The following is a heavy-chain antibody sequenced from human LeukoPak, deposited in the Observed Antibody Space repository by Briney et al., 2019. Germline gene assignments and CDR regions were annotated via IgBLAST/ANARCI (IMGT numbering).Heavy chain of an antibody. J-gene: IGHJ6*02. CDR2: INHSGST. CDR3: ARVRHSNFPPQLDLSHGMDV. D-gene: IGHD4-11*01. Sequence: SETLSLTCAVYGGSFSGYYWSWIRQPPGKGLEWIGEINHSGSTNYNPSLKSRVTISVDTSKNQFSLKLSSVTAADTAVYYCARVRHSNFPPQLDLSHGMDVWGQGTTVTVSS. V-gene: IGHV4-34*01. CDR1: GGSFSGYY.